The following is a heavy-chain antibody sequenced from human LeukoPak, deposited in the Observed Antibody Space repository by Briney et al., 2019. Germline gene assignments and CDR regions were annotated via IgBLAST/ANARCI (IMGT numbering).Heavy chain of an antibody. V-gene: IGHV4-30-4*08. Sequence: SETLSLTCAVSGVSISSGSYYWSWVRQLPGQGLEWIGYIYSSGSTYYNPSLKSRVTISVDTSENQSSLKLSSVAAADTAVYYCARGTQPRYWGQGTLVTVSS. D-gene: IGHD1-14*01. CDR3: ARGTQPRY. J-gene: IGHJ4*02. CDR2: IYSSGST. CDR1: GVSISSGSYY.